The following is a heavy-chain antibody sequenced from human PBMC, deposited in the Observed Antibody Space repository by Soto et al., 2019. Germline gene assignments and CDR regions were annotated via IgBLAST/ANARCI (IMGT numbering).Heavy chain of an antibody. V-gene: IGHV5-10-1*01. D-gene: IGHD6-6*01. CDR2: IDPSDSYT. CDR3: AGDRAYSSYWTDGF. Sequence: GESLKISCKGSGYSFTSYWISWVRQMPGKGLEWMGRIDPSDSYTKYSPSFQGHVTISADKSISTAYLQWSSLKASDTAMYYCAGDRAYSSYWTDGFWGQGTLATVSS. J-gene: IGHJ4*02. CDR1: GYSFTSYW.